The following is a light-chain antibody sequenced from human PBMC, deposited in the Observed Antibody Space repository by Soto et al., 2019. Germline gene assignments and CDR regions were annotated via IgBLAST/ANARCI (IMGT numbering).Light chain of an antibody. Sequence: QSALTQPRSVSGYPGQSVTISCTGTSSDVGGYNYVSWYQQHPGKAPKLMIYDVSKRPSGVPDRFSGSKSGNTASLTISGLQADDEADYYCCSYAGSYTYVFGTGTKVTVL. J-gene: IGLJ1*01. CDR1: SSDVGGYNY. V-gene: IGLV2-11*01. CDR2: DVS. CDR3: CSYAGSYTYV.